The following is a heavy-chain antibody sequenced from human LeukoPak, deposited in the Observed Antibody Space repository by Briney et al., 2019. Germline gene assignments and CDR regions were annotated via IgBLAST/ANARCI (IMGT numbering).Heavy chain of an antibody. CDR2: IIPILGIA. J-gene: IGHJ4*02. V-gene: IGHV1-69*04. CDR1: GYTFTSYG. D-gene: IGHD4-11*01. CDR3: ARVGSAVTTFDY. Sequence: SVKVSCKASGYTFTSYGISWVRQAPGQGLEWMGRIIPILGIANYAQKFQGRVTITADKSTSTAYMELSSLRSEDTAVYYRARVGSAVTTFDYWGQGTLVTVSS.